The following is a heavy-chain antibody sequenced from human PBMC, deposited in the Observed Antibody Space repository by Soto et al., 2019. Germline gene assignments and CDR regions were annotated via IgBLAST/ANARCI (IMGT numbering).Heavy chain of an antibody. Sequence: RALVKGSCKASGYTVTGYDIHCVRKNTGQGLEWMGWMNPNTGYTANAQKFQGRVTMTRNISISTVYMELNSLKTEDTAVYYCTRDLEPVAGTFYYGMDVWGQGTTVTVSS. D-gene: IGHD6-19*01. V-gene: IGHV1-8*01. CDR3: TRDLEPVAGTFYYGMDV. CDR1: GYTVTGYD. J-gene: IGHJ6*02. CDR2: MNPNTGYT.